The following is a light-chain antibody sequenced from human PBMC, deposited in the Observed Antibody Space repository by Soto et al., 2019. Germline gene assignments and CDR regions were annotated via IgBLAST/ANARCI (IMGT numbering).Light chain of an antibody. CDR1: QSISNW. V-gene: IGKV1-5*01. CDR3: QQYKTYSM. Sequence: DIQMTQSPSTLSASVGDRVTFTCRASQSISNWLAWYQQKPGKAPKLLIYDASSLEGGVPSRFSGSGSGTEFTLTISSLQPDDFATYYCQQYKTYSMFGQGT. J-gene: IGKJ1*01. CDR2: DAS.